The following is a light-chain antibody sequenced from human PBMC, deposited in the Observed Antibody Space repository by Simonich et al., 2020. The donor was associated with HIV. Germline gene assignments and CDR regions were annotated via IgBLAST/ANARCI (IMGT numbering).Light chain of an antibody. CDR1: SSNIGAGYD. CDR3: SSYAGSNVWV. CDR2: GTS. V-gene: IGLV1-40*01. Sequence: QSVLTQPPSVSGAPGQRVTISCTGSSSNIGAGYDVHWYQQLPGTAPKLLIYGTSNRPPGAPDRFSGSKSGNTASLAVSGLQAEDEADYYCSSYAGSNVWVFGGGTKLSVL. J-gene: IGLJ3*02.